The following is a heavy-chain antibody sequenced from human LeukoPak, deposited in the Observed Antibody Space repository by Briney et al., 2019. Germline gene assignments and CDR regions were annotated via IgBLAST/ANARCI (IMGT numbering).Heavy chain of an antibody. D-gene: IGHD3-10*01. CDR1: GFTVSGNY. V-gene: IGHV3-53*01. CDR2: IYSGGNT. CDR3: ARVADYYVSGHFDY. J-gene: IGHJ4*02. Sequence: GGSLRLSCAASGFTVSGNYMIWVRQTPGKILEWVSLIYSGGNTYYTDSVKGRFTISRDNSENTLYLQMNSLRTEDTAVYYCARVADYYVSGHFDYWGQGTLVTVSS.